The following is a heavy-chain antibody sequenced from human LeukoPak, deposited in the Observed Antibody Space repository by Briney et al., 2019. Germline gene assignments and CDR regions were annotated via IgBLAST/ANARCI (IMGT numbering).Heavy chain of an antibody. V-gene: IGHV4-34*01. CDR3: ARGRYSSSWLQP. J-gene: IGHJ5*02. Sequence: SETLSLTCAVYGGSFSGYYWSWIRQPPGKGLEWIGEINHSGSTNYKPSLKSRVTISVDTSKNQFSLKLSSVTAADTAVYYCARGRYSSSWLQPWGQGTLVTVSS. CDR1: GGSFSGYY. D-gene: IGHD6-13*01. CDR2: INHSGST.